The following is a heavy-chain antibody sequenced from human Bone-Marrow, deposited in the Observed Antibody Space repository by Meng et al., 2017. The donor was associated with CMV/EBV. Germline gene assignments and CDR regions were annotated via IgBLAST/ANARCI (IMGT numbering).Heavy chain of an antibody. Sequence: GSLRLSCAVSGGSISSSNWWSWVRQPPGKGLEWIGEIYHSGSTNYNPSLKSRVTISVDTSKNQFSLKLSSVTAADTAVYYCARGFPRILYAYYYYGMDVWGQGTTVTVSS. J-gene: IGHJ6*02. V-gene: IGHV4-4*02. CDR2: IYHSGST. CDR3: ARGFPRILYAYYYYGMDV. CDR1: GGSISSSNW. D-gene: IGHD2-8*01.